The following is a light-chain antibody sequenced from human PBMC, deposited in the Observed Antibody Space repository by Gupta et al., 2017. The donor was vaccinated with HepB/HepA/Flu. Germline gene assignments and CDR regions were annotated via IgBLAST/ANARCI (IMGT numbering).Light chain of an antibody. J-gene: IGLJ3*02. V-gene: IGLV4-60*03. CDR1: SGHSSYI. CDR2: LERSGSY. CDR3: QTWDSNTNWV. Sequence: QPVLTQSSSASASLGSSVKLTCTLSSGHSSYIIAWHQQQPGKAPRFLMKLERSGSYNKGSGIPDRFSGSTSGADRYLTISNLQSEDEADYYCQTWDSNTNWVFGGGTKLTVL.